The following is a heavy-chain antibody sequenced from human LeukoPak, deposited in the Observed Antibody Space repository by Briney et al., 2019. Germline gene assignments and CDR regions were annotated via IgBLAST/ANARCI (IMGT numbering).Heavy chain of an antibody. D-gene: IGHD3-22*01. CDR1: GYTFTSYG. V-gene: IGHV1-18*01. Sequence: GASVKVSCKDSGYTFTSYGISWVRQAPGQGLEGMGWISAYNGNTNYAQKLQGRVTMTTDTSTSTAYMELRSLRSDDTAVYYCARGGEFYYDSSGYPYWGQGTLVTVSS. CDR2: ISAYNGNT. J-gene: IGHJ4*02. CDR3: ARGGEFYYDSSGYPY.